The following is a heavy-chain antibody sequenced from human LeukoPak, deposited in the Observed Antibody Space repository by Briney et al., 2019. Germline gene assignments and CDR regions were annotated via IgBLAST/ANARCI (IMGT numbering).Heavy chain of an antibody. Sequence: GASVKVSCKASGYTFTGYYMHWVRQAPGQGLEWMGWINPNSGGTNYAQKFQGRVTMTRDTSISTAYIELSRLKSDDTAVYYCARDLVGATRGKFDYWGQGTLVTVSS. D-gene: IGHD1-26*01. CDR1: GYTFTGYY. CDR2: INPNSGGT. CDR3: ARDLVGATRGKFDY. V-gene: IGHV1-2*02. J-gene: IGHJ4*02.